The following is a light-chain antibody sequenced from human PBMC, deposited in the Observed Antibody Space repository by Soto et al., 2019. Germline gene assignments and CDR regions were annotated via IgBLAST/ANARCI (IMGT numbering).Light chain of an antibody. CDR3: SSYTSSRQGV. CDR1: SSDVGGYNY. J-gene: IGLJ2*01. Sequence: QSALTQPASASGSPGQSITISCTGTSSDVGGYNYVSWYQQHPGKAPKLMIYEVSNRPSGVSNRFSGSKSGNTASLTISGRQAEDEADYYCSSYTSSRQGVFGGGTKLPVL. V-gene: IGLV2-14*01. CDR2: EVS.